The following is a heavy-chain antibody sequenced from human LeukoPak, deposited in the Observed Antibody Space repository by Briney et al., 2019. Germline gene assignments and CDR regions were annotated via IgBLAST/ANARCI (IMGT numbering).Heavy chain of an antibody. CDR2: IYTSGST. V-gene: IGHV4-4*07. CDR3: ARDSNYDGSGYYSVSDY. J-gene: IGHJ4*02. CDR1: GGSISSYY. Sequence: SETLSLTCTVSGGSISSYYWSWIRQPAGKGLEWIGRIYTSGSTNYNPSRKSRVTMSVDTSKNQFSLKLSSVTAADTAVYSCARDSNYDGSGYYSVSDYWGQGTLVTVSS. D-gene: IGHD3-22*01.